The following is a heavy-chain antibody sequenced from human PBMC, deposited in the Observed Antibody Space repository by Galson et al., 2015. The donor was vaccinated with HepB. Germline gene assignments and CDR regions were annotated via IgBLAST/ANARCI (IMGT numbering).Heavy chain of an antibody. J-gene: IGHJ4*02. V-gene: IGHV3-30-3*02. CDR3: AKDAFYGDYALDY. D-gene: IGHD4-17*01. CDR1: GFTFNTYP. CDR2: MSSDGFRT. Sequence: SLRLSCAASGFTFNTYPMRWVRQAPGKGLEWLALMSSDGFRTRYADSVTGRFTISRDNSKNTLYLHMNSLRPEDTAIYYCAKDAFYGDYALDYWGQGSLVTVSS.